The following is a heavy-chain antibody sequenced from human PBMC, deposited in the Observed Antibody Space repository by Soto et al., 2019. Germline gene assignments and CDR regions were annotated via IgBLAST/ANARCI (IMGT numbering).Heavy chain of an antibody. J-gene: IGHJ4*01. CDR3: ASSIS. V-gene: IGHV3-33*01. Sequence: GGSLRLSCAASGFPFSSYGMHWVRQAPGKGLDWVAVIWYDGSNKDYAESVKGRFTISRDNSKNTLYLQMNSLRADDTAVYYCASSISWGQGTRVTVSS. CDR1: GFPFSSYG. CDR2: IWYDGSNK.